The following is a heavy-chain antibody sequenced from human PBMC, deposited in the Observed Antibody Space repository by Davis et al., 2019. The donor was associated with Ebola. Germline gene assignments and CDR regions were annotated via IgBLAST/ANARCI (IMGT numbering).Heavy chain of an antibody. Sequence: PSETLSLTCTVSGGSISSYYWSWIRQPPGKGLEWIGEINHSGSTNYNPSLKSRVTISVDTSKNQFSLKLSSVTAADTAVYYCARGDWGNWFDPWGQGTLVTVSS. CDR3: ARGDWGNWFDP. J-gene: IGHJ5*02. CDR2: INHSGST. CDR1: GGSISSYY. D-gene: IGHD7-27*01. V-gene: IGHV4-34*01.